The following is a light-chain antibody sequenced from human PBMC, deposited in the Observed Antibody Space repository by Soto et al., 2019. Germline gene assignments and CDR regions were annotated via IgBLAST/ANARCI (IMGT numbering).Light chain of an antibody. Sequence: DIQMTQSPSTLSASVGDRVSITCRASQSIGDWLAWYQQKPGKAPKLLIYKASNLQSGVTSRFNGSGSGTDFPHTITSLQPDDFATYYCQHYDSYSPTWTFGQGTKVYI. V-gene: IGKV1-5*03. J-gene: IGKJ1*01. CDR2: KAS. CDR3: QHYDSYSPTWT. CDR1: QSIGDW.